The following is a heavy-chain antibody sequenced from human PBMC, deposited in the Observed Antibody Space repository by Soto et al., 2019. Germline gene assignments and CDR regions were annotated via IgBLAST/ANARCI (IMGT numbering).Heavy chain of an antibody. CDR2: ISGSGGST. V-gene: IGHV3-23*01. J-gene: IGHJ6*02. Sequence: EVQLLESGGGLVQPGGSLRLSCAASGFTFSSYAMSWVRQAPGKGLEWVSAISGSGGSTYYADSVKGRFTISRDNSKNTLDLQMNSLRAEDTAVYHCAKGMVGATTHGMDVWGQGTTVTVSS. D-gene: IGHD1-26*01. CDR1: GFTFSSYA. CDR3: AKGMVGATTHGMDV.